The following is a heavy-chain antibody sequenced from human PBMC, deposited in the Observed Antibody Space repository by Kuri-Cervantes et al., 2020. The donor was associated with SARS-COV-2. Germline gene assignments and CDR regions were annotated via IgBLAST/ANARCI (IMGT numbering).Heavy chain of an antibody. CDR3: ARDGGYRTSSSFDY. V-gene: IGHV3-74*01. D-gene: IGHD3-16*02. CDR1: GFTFSSYA. CDR2: INSDGSST. J-gene: IGHJ4*02. Sequence: GSSLKISCAASGFTFSSYAMSWVRQAPGKGLVWVSRINSDGSSTIYADSVKGRFTISRDNAKNTLYLQMNSLRAEDTAVYYCARDGGYRTSSSFDYWGQGTLVTVSS.